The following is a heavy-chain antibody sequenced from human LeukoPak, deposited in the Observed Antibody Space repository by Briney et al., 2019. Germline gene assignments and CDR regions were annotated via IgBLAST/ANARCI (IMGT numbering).Heavy chain of an antibody. V-gene: IGHV1-2*02. Sequence: ASVKVSCKASGYTFTGYYIHWVRQAPGQGLEWMGWINPNSGGTKYEQKFQGRVTMTRDTSISTAYMELSRLRSDDTAVYYCATKKQQVTPIDYWGQGTLVTVSS. J-gene: IGHJ4*02. CDR2: INPNSGGT. CDR1: GYTFTGYY. CDR3: ATKKQQVTPIDY. D-gene: IGHD6-13*01.